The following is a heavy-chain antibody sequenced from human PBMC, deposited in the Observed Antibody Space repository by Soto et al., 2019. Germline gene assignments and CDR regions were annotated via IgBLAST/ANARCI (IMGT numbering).Heavy chain of an antibody. Sequence: EIQLLESGGGLVQPGGSLRLSCSGSGFTFSKYAIYWVRQVAGKELEWVSGISGSGGSANYADSVRGRFTISRDNGKNTLYIQMNNLRLADTAVDHCVRARINWGSRHFDHWGQGTLVTVSS. D-gene: IGHD7-27*01. CDR3: VRARINWGSRHFDH. CDR1: GFTFSKYA. CDR2: ISGSGGSA. J-gene: IGHJ4*02. V-gene: IGHV3-23*01.